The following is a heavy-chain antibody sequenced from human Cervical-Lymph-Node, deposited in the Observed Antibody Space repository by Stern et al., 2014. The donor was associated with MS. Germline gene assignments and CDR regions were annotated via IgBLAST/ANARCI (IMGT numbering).Heavy chain of an antibody. Sequence: VQLVQSGGGVVQPGRSLRLSCAASGFTFSSSGMHWVRQAPGKGLEWLAIIYYDGSNRYYADSVKGRFTISRDNSKNTLCLQMNSLRAEDTAVYYCAREGGNTAEYFQHWGQGTLVTVSS. V-gene: IGHV3-33*01. J-gene: IGHJ1*01. D-gene: IGHD4-23*01. CDR3: AREGGNTAEYFQH. CDR1: GFTFSSSG. CDR2: IYYDGSNR.